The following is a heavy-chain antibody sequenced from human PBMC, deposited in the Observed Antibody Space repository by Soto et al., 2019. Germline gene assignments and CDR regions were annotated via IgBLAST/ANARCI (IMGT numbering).Heavy chain of an antibody. D-gene: IGHD2-15*01. CDR1: GFTFRAYA. CDR3: TRIPSKGRGAPDAT. V-gene: IGHV3-49*05. J-gene: IGHJ5*02. CDR2: IRSERYGGTA. Sequence: QVVESGGGLVKPGQSLRLSCAGSGFTFRAYAVAWFRQPPGTGLKCIGLIRSERYGGTADYAASVSGRFVISRDHYPGVADLQMDSLTSGDTGVYHCTRIPSKGRGAPDATWGRGTLGTVAS.